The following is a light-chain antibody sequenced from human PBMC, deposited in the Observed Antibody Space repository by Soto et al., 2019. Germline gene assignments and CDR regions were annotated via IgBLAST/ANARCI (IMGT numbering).Light chain of an antibody. J-gene: IGKJ4*01. CDR1: QSIANY. V-gene: IGKV1-39*01. CDR2: AES. Sequence: DIQMTQSPSSLSASVGDRVTITFRASQSIANYLNWYQQQPGTAPKLLIFAESSLQSGVPSRLSGSGSRTDFPLSISSLQSEDFAPYYCQQSFSPSLTFGGGNKVDIQ. CDR3: QQSFSPSLT.